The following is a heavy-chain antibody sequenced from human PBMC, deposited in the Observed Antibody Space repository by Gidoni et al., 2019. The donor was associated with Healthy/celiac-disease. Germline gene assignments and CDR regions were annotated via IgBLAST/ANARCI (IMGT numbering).Heavy chain of an antibody. CDR1: GYTFASSG. CDR2: SGAYNGNT. CDR3: ARAGEDCSSTSCMYYFDY. D-gene: IGHD2-2*01. V-gene: IGHV1-18*01. Sequence: QFQLVQSGADVKNPVASVQVSCKASGYTFASSGISWVRQAPGQGLEWMEWSGAYNGNTNYAQKVQGRVTMTTERSTSRAYMELRSMGSDDTAVYYGARAGEDCSSTSCMYYFDYWGQGTRVTVSS. J-gene: IGHJ4*02.